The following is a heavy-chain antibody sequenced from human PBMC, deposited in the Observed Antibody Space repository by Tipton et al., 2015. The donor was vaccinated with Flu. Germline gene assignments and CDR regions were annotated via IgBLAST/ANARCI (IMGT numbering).Heavy chain of an antibody. D-gene: IGHD6-19*01. CDR3: ALTIPTGWVDY. CDR2: TYHGGTT. CDR1: GSPISSGYY. Sequence: TLSLTCTVSGSPISSGYYWGWIRQSPGKGLEWLGSTYHGGTTYYNPSLKSRLTIAADSSKSQFSLELTSLTAADTAIYYCALTIPTGWVDYWGQGMLVTVSS. V-gene: IGHV4-38-2*02. J-gene: IGHJ4*02.